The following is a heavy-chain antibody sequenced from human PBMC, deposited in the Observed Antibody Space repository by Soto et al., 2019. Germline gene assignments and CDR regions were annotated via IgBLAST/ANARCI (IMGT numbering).Heavy chain of an antibody. CDR3: ARRRYCSGGSCLDY. J-gene: IGHJ4*02. D-gene: IGHD2-15*01. CDR2: IYYSGST. CDR1: GGSISSSSYY. V-gene: IGHV4-39*01. Sequence: SETLSLTCTVSGGSISSSSYYWGWIRQPPGKGLEWIGSIYYSGSTYYNPSLKSRVTISVDTSKNQFSLKLSSVTAADTAVYYCARRRYCSGGSCLDYWGQGTLVTVSS.